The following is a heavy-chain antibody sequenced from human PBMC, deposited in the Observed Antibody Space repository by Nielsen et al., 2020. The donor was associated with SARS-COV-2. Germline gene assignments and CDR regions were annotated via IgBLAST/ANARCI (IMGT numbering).Heavy chain of an antibody. V-gene: IGHV3-64*01. CDR3: ARAEVYGGNTPFDY. CDR2: ISSNGGST. J-gene: IGHJ4*02. CDR1: GFTFSSYA. D-gene: IGHD4-23*01. Sequence: GGSLRLSCAASGFTFSSYAMHWVRQVPGKGLEYVSAISSNGGSTYYANSVKGRFTISRDNSKNTLYLQMGSLRAEDMAVYYCARAEVYGGNTPFDYWGQGTLVTVSS.